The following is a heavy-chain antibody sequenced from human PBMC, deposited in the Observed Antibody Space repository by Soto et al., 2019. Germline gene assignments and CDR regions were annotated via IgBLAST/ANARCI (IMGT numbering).Heavy chain of an antibody. Sequence: SETLSLTCTVSGGSISSGDYYWSWIRQPPGKGLEWIGYIYYSGSTYYNPPLKSRVTISVDTSKNQFSLKLSSVTAADTAVCYCARFVVVPVANFDYWGQGTLVTVSS. V-gene: IGHV4-30-4*01. J-gene: IGHJ4*02. CDR1: GGSISSGDYY. CDR2: IYYSGST. CDR3: ARFVVVPVANFDY. D-gene: IGHD2-2*01.